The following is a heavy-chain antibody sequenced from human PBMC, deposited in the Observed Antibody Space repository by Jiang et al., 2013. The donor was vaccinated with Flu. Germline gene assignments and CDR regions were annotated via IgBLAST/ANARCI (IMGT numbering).Heavy chain of an antibody. CDR2: IDWDGDK. V-gene: IGHV2-70*13. D-gene: IGHD6-6*01. CDR1: GFSLSTSGVC. J-gene: IGHJ4*02. CDR3: ARCITARRESDY. Sequence: KPTQTLTLTCTFSGFSLSTSGVCVSWIRQPPGKALEWLGFIDWDGDKYYNTSVKTRLTISKGTSKNQVVLTMTNMDPVDTATYYCARCITARRESDYWGQGALVTVSS.